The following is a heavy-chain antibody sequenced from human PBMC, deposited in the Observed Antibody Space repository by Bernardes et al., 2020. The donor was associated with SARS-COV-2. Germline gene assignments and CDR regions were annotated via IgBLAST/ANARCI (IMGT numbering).Heavy chain of an antibody. D-gene: IGHD2-2*01. CDR3: ASEAPYCSSTSCYHEFDY. CDR2: INPNSGGT. CDR1: GYTFTGYY. V-gene: IGHV1-2*02. J-gene: IGHJ4*02. Sequence: ASVKVSCKASGYTFTGYYMHWVRQAPGQGLEWMGWINPNSGGTNYAQKFQGRVTMTRDTSISTAYMELSRLRSDDTAVYYCASEAPYCSSTSCYHEFDYWGQGTLVTVSS.